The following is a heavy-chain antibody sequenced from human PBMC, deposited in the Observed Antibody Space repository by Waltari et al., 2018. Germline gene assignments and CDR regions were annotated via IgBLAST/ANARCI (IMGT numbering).Heavy chain of an antibody. J-gene: IGHJ4*02. Sequence: QVQLQESGPGLVKPSQTLSLTCTVSGGSISSGSYYWSWIRQPAGKGLEWIGRIYTSGSTNYNPSRKSRVTISVDTSKNQFSLKLSSVTAADTAVYYCARYGDYTYYFDYWGQGTLVTVSS. CDR3: ARYGDYTYYFDY. V-gene: IGHV4-61*02. CDR2: IYTSGST. D-gene: IGHD4-17*01. CDR1: GGSISSGSYY.